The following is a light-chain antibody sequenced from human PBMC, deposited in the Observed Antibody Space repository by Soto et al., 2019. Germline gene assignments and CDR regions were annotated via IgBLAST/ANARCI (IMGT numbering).Light chain of an antibody. CDR2: AAT. V-gene: IGKV1-17*03. CDR1: QGVGTD. Sequence: DIQMPQYQSVLSASVGDRVTITCRASQGVGTDLAWCQQKPGKVPKRLIFAATSLQGGVPTRFRGSGSGTEFTLTISSLQPEDFATYYCLQHKTFLTFGGGTKVDI. CDR3: LQHKTFLT. J-gene: IGKJ4*01.